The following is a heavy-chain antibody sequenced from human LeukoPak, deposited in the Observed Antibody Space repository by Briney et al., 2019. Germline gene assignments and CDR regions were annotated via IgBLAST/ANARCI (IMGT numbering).Heavy chain of an antibody. D-gene: IGHD6-13*01. CDR1: GGSIGSSIYY. Sequence: SETLSLTCTVSGGSIGSSIYYWGWIRQPPGKGLEWIGSIYYSGSTYYNPSLKSRVTISVDTSKNQFSLKLSSVTAADTAVYYCARHGGSSWYRHPDYWGQGTLVTVSS. V-gene: IGHV4-39*01. CDR3: ARHGGSSWYRHPDY. J-gene: IGHJ4*02. CDR2: IYYSGST.